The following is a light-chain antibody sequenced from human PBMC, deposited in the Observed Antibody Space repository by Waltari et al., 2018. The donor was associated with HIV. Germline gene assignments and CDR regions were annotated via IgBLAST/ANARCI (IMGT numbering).Light chain of an antibody. Sequence: LVMTQSPATLSVSPGDSVPLSCRASQSIYNRLPCYQQITGQAPRLLIYRASVRATDTPPRFSGSGSGTEITLTMSSLQSEDSALYACQQYYKWFRTFGQGTKVEV. CDR3: QQYYKWFRT. CDR2: RAS. CDR1: QSIYNR. V-gene: IGKV3-15*01. J-gene: IGKJ1*01.